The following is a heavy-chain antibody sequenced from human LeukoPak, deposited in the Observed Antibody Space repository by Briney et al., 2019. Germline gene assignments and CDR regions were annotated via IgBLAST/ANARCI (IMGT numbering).Heavy chain of an antibody. D-gene: IGHD3-22*01. CDR3: AKDAYYYDGRGYFDY. J-gene: IGHJ4*02. V-gene: IGHV3-30*18. CDR2: ISYDGNNK. Sequence: GGSLRLSCAASGFTFSTYGMTWVRQAPGKGLEWVAVISYDGNNKYYADSVKGRFTISRDSSKNTLHLQMNSLRAEDTAVYYCAKDAYYYDGRGYFDYWGQGTLVTVSS. CDR1: GFTFSTYG.